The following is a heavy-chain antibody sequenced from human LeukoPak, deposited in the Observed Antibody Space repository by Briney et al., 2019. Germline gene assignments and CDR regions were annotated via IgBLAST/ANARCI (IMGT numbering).Heavy chain of an antibody. Sequence: ASVKVSCKASGYTFTSDDITWVRQAPGQGLAWMEWISSHNGDTNYAQKFQGRVTMTTDTSTSTAYMEVRSLGSDDTAVYYCARALRHSDASGTVLDYWGQGTLVTVSS. J-gene: IGHJ4*02. CDR1: GYTFTSDD. V-gene: IGHV1-18*01. D-gene: IGHD5-12*01. CDR3: ARALRHSDASGTVLDY. CDR2: ISSHNGDT.